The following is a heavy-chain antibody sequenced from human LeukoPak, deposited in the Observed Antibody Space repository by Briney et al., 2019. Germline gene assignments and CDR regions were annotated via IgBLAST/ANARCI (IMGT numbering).Heavy chain of an antibody. V-gene: IGHV3-30*04. CDR2: ISYDGSSQ. J-gene: IGHJ3*01. Sequence: GGSLRLSCAASVFTFSSYAMYWVRQAPGRGLEWVAVISYDGSSQYSADSVKGRFTISRDNSKNTLYLQMNSLRDDDRAVYYCARDREAYSNPMKDGAFDLWGQGTMVTVSS. CDR3: ARDREAYSNPMKDGAFDL. D-gene: IGHD4-11*01. CDR1: VFTFSSYA.